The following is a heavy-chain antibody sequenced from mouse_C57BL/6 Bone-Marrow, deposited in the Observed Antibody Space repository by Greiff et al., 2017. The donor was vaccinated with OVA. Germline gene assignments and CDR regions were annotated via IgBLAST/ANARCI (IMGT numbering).Heavy chain of an antibody. J-gene: IGHJ4*01. Sequence: EVNLVESGGGLVQPGGSLKLSCAASGFTFSDYGMAWVRQAPRKGPEWVAFISNLAYSIYYADTVTGRFPISRENAKNTLYLEMSSLRSEDTAMYYGARGDYGEGYAMDYWGQGTSVTVSS. CDR1: GFTFSDYG. D-gene: IGHD2-4*01. CDR3: ARGDYGEGYAMDY. V-gene: IGHV5-15*01. CDR2: ISNLAYSI.